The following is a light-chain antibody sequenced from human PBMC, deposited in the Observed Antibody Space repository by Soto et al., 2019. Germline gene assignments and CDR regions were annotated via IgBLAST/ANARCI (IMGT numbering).Light chain of an antibody. CDR2: SVS. CDR1: SSDIGTYDH. J-gene: IGLJ1*01. V-gene: IGLV2-14*01. CDR3: ISYTVSRYYV. Sequence: QSVLTQPASVCWSPGHSITISCSGTSSDIGTYDHVAWFQQFPGKTPKLVIYSVSDRPSGVSYRFSGSKSGNTASLTISGLQADEEADYYCISYTVSRYYVFGTGTKVTVL.